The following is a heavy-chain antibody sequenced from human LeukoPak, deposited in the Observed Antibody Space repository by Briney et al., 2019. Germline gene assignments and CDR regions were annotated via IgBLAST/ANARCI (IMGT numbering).Heavy chain of an antibody. CDR1: GGSPSNYY. Sequence: PSETLSLTCTVSGGSPSNYYWSWIRQPPGMGLEWIGNIYYSGSTNYNPSLKSRVTISVETSKNQFSLKLSSVTAADTAVYYCARRTDSGSWYFDLWGRGTLVTVSS. J-gene: IGHJ2*01. V-gene: IGHV4-59*01. D-gene: IGHD6-6*01. CDR2: IYYSGST. CDR3: ARRTDSGSWYFDL.